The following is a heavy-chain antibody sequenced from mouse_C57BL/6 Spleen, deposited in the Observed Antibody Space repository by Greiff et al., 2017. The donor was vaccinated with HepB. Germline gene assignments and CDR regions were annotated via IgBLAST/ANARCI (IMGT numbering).Heavy chain of an antibody. CDR3: TSYDYAFDY. J-gene: IGHJ2*01. Sequence: EVKVEESGGGLVQPGGSMKLSCVASGFTFSNYWMNWVRQSPEKGLEWVAQIRLKSDNYATHYAESVKGRFTISRDDSKSSVYLQMNNLRAEDTGIYYCTSYDYAFDYGGQGTTLTVSS. V-gene: IGHV6-3*01. D-gene: IGHD2-4*01. CDR2: IRLKSDNYAT. CDR1: GFTFSNYW.